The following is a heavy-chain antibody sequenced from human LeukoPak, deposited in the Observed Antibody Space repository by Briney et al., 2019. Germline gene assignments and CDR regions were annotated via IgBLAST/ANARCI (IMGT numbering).Heavy chain of an antibody. V-gene: IGHV3-7*04. Sequence: GGSLRLSCAASGFTFSSYWVNWARQAPGKGLEWVASINHNGNVNYYVDSVKGRFTISRDNAKNSLYLQMSNLRAEDTAVYFCAGGGGLDVWGQGTTVTVSS. CDR3: AGGGGLDV. CDR1: GFTFSSYW. J-gene: IGHJ6*02. CDR2: INHNGNVN.